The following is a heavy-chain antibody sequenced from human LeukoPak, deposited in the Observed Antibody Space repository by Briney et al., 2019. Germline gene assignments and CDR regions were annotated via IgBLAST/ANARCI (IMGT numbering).Heavy chain of an antibody. CDR3: ATSLGPLTDY. CDR2: VNSDGSGT. D-gene: IGHD7-27*01. J-gene: IGHJ4*02. V-gene: IGHV3-74*01. Sequence: GGSLRLSCAASGFSFSSNWMHWVRHAPGKGLVWVSRVNSDGSGTSYADSVKGRFIISRDNAKNTLYLQMNSLRAEDTAVYYCATSLGPLTDYWGQGTLVTVSS. CDR1: GFSFSSNW.